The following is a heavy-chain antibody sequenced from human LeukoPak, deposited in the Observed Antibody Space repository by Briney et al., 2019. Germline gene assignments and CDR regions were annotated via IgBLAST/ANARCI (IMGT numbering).Heavy chain of an antibody. CDR1: GYTFTSYG. CDR3: ARGKWVAATYDY. J-gene: IGHJ4*02. Sequence: ASVTVSCKASGYTFTSYGISWVRQAPGQGLEWMGWISAYNRNTNYAQKFQGRVTMTTDTFTSTAYMELRSLRSDDTAVYYCARGKWVAATYDYWGQGTLVTVSS. V-gene: IGHV1-18*01. D-gene: IGHD1-26*01. CDR2: ISAYNRNT.